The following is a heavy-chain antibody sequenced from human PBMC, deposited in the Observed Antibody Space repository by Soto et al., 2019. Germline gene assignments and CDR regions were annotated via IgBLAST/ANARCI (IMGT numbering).Heavy chain of an antibody. D-gene: IGHD3-22*01. CDR3: ARLGGYYQACAS. V-gene: IGHV4-59*08. CDR2: IYYTGTT. CDR1: GGSIRDYY. J-gene: IGHJ5*02. Sequence: SETLSLTCTVSGGSIRDYYWGWIRQSPGKGLEWIGYIYYTGTTKYNPSLKSRVTISVGSSKNQFSLKLDSVTAADTAVYYCARLGGYYQACASWAQGTLVTVS.